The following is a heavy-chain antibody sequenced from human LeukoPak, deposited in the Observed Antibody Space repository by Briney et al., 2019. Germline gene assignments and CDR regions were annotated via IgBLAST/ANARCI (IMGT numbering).Heavy chain of an antibody. CDR1: GGSISSYY. Sequence: SETLSLTCTVSGGSISSYYWSWIRQPAGKGLEWIGRIYTSGSTNYNPSLKSRVTMSVDTSKNQFSLKLSSVTAADTAVYCCARGGLRFLEWLPPRFDYWGQGTLVTVSS. D-gene: IGHD3-3*01. CDR2: IYTSGST. J-gene: IGHJ4*02. V-gene: IGHV4-4*07. CDR3: ARGGLRFLEWLPPRFDY.